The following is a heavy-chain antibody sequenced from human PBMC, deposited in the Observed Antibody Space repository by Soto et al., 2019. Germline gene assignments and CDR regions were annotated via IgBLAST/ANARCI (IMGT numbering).Heavy chain of an antibody. V-gene: IGHV3-48*01. CDR3: ARDHEMGYFAY. CDR1: GFTFSNYA. D-gene: IGHD3-16*01. J-gene: IGHJ4*02. Sequence: GGSLRLSCAASGFTFSNYAVTWVRRAPGKGLEWVSYISSSTRTIYYADSVKGRFTVSRDNAKNSLYLQMNSLRAEDTAVYYSARDHEMGYFAYWGQGTLVPVS. CDR2: ISSSTRTI.